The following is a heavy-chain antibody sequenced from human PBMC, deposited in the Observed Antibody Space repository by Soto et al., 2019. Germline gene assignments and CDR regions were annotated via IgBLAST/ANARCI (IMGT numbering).Heavy chain of an antibody. CDR2: ISWNSGSI. CDR3: AVASDGDGGKCGFPRH. Sequence: EVQLVESGGGLVQPGRSLRLSCAASGFTFDDYAMHWVRQAPGKGLEWVSGISWNSGSIGYADSVKGRFTISRGNAKNSPYLQMNNRRAEDTALYYCAVASDGDGGKCGFPRHWGQGTLVTVSS. J-gene: IGHJ4*02. CDR1: GFTFDDYA. V-gene: IGHV3-9*01. D-gene: IGHD2-15*01.